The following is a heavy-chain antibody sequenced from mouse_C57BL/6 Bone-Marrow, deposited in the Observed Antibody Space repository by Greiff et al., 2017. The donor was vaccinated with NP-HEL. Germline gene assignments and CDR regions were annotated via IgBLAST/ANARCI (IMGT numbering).Heavy chain of an antibody. CDR2: IYPGSGST. V-gene: IGHV1-55*01. CDR1: GYTFTSYW. J-gene: IGHJ1*03. D-gene: IGHD1-1*01. Sequence: QVQLQQPGAELVKPGASVKMSCKASGYTFTSYWITWVKQRPGQGLEWIGDIYPGSGSTNYNEKFKSKATLTVDTSSSTAYMQLSSLTSEDSAVYYCARSGERRGYYYGSSYVLYFDVWGTGTTVTVSS. CDR3: ARSGERRGYYYGSSYVLYFDV.